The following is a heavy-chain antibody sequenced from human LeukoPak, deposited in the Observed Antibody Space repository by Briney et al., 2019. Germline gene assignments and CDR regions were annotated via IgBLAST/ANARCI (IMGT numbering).Heavy chain of an antibody. J-gene: IGHJ4*02. CDR2: IREDGSEK. D-gene: IGHD2-8*02. CDR1: GFSFSNYW. CDR3: AGVLVWAY. V-gene: IGHV3-7*01. Sequence: GGSLRLSCAASGFSFSNYWMSWVRQAPGKGLEWVATIREDGSEKYYVDSVKGRFTISRDNAKKSLYLQMNSLRAEDTALYYCAGVLVWAYWGKGTLVTVSS.